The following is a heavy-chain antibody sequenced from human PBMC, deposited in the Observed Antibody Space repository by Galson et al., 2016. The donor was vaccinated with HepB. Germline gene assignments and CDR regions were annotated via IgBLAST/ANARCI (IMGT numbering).Heavy chain of an antibody. Sequence: SLRLSCAASGFTFSSYTMSWVRQAPGKGLEWVPTISISGDSTYYADSVKGRLTISRHNSKNTLYLQMNGLRDEDTAVYYCAKNSKWGDYGHYGMDVWGQGTTVTVSS. CDR2: ISISGDST. J-gene: IGHJ6*02. V-gene: IGHV3-23*01. D-gene: IGHD4-17*01. CDR1: GFTFSSYT. CDR3: AKNSKWGDYGHYGMDV.